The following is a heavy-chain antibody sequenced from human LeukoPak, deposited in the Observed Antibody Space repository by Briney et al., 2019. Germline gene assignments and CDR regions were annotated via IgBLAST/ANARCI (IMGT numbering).Heavy chain of an antibody. Sequence: SETLSLTCTVSGGSISSSSYYWGWIRQPPGKGLEWIGSIYYSGSTYYNPSLKSRVTISVDTSKNQFSLKLSSVTAADTAVYYCARGRGFVVVTATPYYYMDVWGKGTTVTVSS. J-gene: IGHJ6*03. CDR2: IYYSGST. V-gene: IGHV4-39*07. CDR1: GGSISSSSYY. CDR3: ARGRGFVVVTATPYYYMDV. D-gene: IGHD2-21*02.